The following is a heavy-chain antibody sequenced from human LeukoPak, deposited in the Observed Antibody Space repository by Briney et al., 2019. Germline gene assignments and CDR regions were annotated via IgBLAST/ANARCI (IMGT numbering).Heavy chain of an antibody. CDR3: ARLKGDYGDYLGFDY. D-gene: IGHD4-17*01. CDR1: GYSFTSYW. CDR2: IYPGDSDT. Sequence: GESLKISCKGSGYSFTSYWIGWVRQMPGKGLEWMGTIYPGDSDTRYSPSFQGQVTISADKSISTAYLQWSSLRASDTAMYYCARLKGDYGDYLGFDYWGQGTLVTVSS. V-gene: IGHV5-51*01. J-gene: IGHJ4*02.